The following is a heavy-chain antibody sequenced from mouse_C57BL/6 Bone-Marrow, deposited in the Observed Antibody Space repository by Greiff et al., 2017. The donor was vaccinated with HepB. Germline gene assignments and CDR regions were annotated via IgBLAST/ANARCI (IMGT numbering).Heavy chain of an antibody. V-gene: IGHV5-6*01. CDR1: GFTFSSYG. D-gene: IGHD2-14*01. J-gene: IGHJ2*01. Sequence: EVQVVESGGDLVKPGGSLKLSCAASGFTFSSYGMSWVRQTPDKRLEWVATISSGGSYTYYPDSVKGRFTISRDNAKNTLYLQMSSLKSEDTAMYYCARHVHYVYDRCYFDYSGHITTLSVSS. CDR2: ISSGGSYT. CDR3: ARHVHYVYDRCYFDY.